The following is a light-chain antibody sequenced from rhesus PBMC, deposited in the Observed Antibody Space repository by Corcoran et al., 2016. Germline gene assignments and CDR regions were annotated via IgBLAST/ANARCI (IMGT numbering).Light chain of an antibody. CDR2: SAY. J-gene: IGKJ4*01. V-gene: IGKV3-40*03. CDR3: QQYNDLPLT. Sequence: EIVMTQSPATLSLSPGETATLSCRASESVGSYLAWYPQKPGQAPKLLVHSAYFRATGIPARFSGSVSRTEFTLTISSLEPEDVGVYHCQQYNDLPLTFGGGTKVEIK. CDR1: ESVGSY.